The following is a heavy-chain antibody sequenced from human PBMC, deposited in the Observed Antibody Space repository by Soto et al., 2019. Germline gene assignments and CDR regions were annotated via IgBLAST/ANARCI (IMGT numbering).Heavy chain of an antibody. J-gene: IGHJ6*03. CDR3: AKDPTDGDYYYYMDV. CDR2: ISGSGGST. CDR1: GFTFSSYA. Sequence: GGSLRLSCAASGFTFSSYAMSWVRQAPGKGLEWVSAISGSGGSTYYADSVKGRFTISRDNSKNTRYLQMNGLRAEDTAVYYCAKDPTDGDYYYYMDVWGKGTTVTVSS. V-gene: IGHV3-23*01.